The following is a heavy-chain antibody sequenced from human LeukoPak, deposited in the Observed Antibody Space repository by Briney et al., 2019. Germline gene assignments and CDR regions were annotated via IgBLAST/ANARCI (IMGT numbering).Heavy chain of an antibody. CDR3: ARGITMVRGASLGWFDP. Sequence: SETLSLTCTVSGYSISSGYYWGWIRQPPGKGLEWIGSIYHSGSTYYNPSLKSRVTISVDTSKNQFSLKLSSVTAADTAVYYCARGITMVRGASLGWFDPWGQGTLVTVSS. V-gene: IGHV4-38-2*02. CDR1: GYSISSGYY. D-gene: IGHD3-10*01. CDR2: IYHSGST. J-gene: IGHJ5*02.